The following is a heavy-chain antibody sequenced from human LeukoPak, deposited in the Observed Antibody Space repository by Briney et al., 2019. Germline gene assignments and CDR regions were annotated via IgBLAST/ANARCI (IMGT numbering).Heavy chain of an antibody. V-gene: IGHV1-69*06. CDR1: GGTFISYA. CDR3: ARLPSLVLSSQTDTLAY. Sequence: SVTVSCTASGGTFISYAISWARQAPGQGLEWMGGIIPIFGTANYAQKFQGRVTTTADKSTSTAYMELSSLRSEDTAVYYCARLPSLVLSSQTDTLAYWGQGTLVTVSS. CDR2: IIPIFGTA. J-gene: IGHJ4*02. D-gene: IGHD2-2*02.